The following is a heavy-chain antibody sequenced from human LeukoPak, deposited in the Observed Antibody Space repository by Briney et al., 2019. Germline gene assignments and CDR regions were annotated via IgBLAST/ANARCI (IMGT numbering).Heavy chain of an antibody. Sequence: PGGSLRLSCAATGFTLRGHSMNWVRQAPGKGLDWVSSISPTSAYIYYQDSVKGRFTISRDDAKNSLYLEMDSLRAEDTAVYYCARTIYYYESTSYFSDAFDVWGQGTMVTVPS. V-gene: IGHV3-21*01. J-gene: IGHJ3*01. CDR3: ARTIYYYESTSYFSDAFDV. D-gene: IGHD3-22*01. CDR1: GFTLRGHS. CDR2: ISPTSAYI.